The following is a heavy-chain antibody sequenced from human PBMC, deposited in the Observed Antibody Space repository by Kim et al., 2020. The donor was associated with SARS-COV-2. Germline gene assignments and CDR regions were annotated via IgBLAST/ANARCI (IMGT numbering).Heavy chain of an antibody. CDR3: ARNKVVTGHFDY. J-gene: IGHJ4*02. V-gene: IGHV1-69*02. D-gene: IGHD2-2*01. Sequence: NYAQKFQGRVTITADKSTSTAYMELSSLRSEDTAVYYCARNKVVTGHFDYWGQGTLVTVSS.